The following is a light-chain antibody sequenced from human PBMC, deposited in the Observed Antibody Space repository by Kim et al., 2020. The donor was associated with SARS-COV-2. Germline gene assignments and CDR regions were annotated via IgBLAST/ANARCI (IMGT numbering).Light chain of an antibody. Sequence: QSVSISCTETIGDVGGYNFASSYQQHPGKAPNRVIYEVNKRPSGVPDRFSGSNSGNTASLTVAGLQAEDEADYYCSSSAGSNNWLFGGGTELTVL. CDR3: SSSAGSNNWL. V-gene: IGLV2-8*01. J-gene: IGLJ3*02. CDR2: EVN. CDR1: IGDVGGYNF.